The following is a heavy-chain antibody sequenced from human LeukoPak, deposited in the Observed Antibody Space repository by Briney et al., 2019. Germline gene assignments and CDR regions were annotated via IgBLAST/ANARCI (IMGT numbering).Heavy chain of an antibody. CDR2: ISATGGTT. Sequence: GGSLRLSCAASGFTFSSYAMSWVRQAPGKGLGWVSHISATGGTTYYADSVKGRFTISRDNSKNTLYLQTNSLRAEDTALYYCARQIGGNYYYYGMDVWGQGTTVTVSS. CDR3: ARQIGGNYYYYGMDV. D-gene: IGHD2-15*01. V-gene: IGHV3-23*01. CDR1: GFTFSSYA. J-gene: IGHJ6*02.